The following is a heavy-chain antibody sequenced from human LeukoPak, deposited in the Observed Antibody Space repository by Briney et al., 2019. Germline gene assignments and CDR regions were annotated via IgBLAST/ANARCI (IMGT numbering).Heavy chain of an antibody. J-gene: IGHJ4*02. CDR3: ARDQSYDSSGYYPPLGY. CDR1: GYTFTSYG. Sequence: ASVKVSCKASGYTFTSYGISWVRQAPGQGLERMGWISAYNGNTNYAQKLQGRVTMTTDTSTSTAYMELRSLRSDDTAVYYCARDQSYDSSGYYPPLGYWGQGTLVTVSS. D-gene: IGHD3-22*01. V-gene: IGHV1-18*01. CDR2: ISAYNGNT.